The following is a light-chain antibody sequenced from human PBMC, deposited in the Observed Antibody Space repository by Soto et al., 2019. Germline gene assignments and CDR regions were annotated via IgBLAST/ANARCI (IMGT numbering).Light chain of an antibody. J-gene: IGKJ5*01. CDR3: QQYDILPWT. Sequence: EMVLTQSPATLSVSPGGRASRCCRASESVSSNLAWFQHKPGQAPRLLIYAASSKATGVPARFTGSGSRTDFTLTISSLQSQDFAVYYCQQYDILPWTFGQGTRLEI. V-gene: IGKV3-15*01. CDR2: AAS. CDR1: ESVSSN.